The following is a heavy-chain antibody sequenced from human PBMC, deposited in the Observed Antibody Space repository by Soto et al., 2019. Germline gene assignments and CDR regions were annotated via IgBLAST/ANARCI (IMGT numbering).Heavy chain of an antibody. CDR2: ISAYNGNT. Sequence: ASVKVSCKASGYTFTSYGISWVRQAPGQGLEWMGWISAYNGNTNYAQKLQGRVTMTTDTSTSTAYMELRSLRSAAPAVYYSSIDFPSTMPRGPDVXNIWCQTTMVTVSS. V-gene: IGHV1-18*01. CDR1: GYTFTSYG. J-gene: IGHJ3*02. D-gene: IGHD2-2*01. CDR3: SIDFPSTMPRGPDVXNI.